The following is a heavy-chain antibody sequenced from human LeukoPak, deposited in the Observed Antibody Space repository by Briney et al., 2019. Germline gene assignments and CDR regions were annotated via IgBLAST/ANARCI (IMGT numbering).Heavy chain of an antibody. Sequence: KTGGSLRLSCAASGFTFSNFAMSCVRQAPGKGLEWVSVISSSSRYMYYADSVKGRFTISRDNAKNSLYLQMNSLRAEGTAVYYCARVSTAVSLAIVYWGQGTLVTVST. V-gene: IGHV3-21*06. CDR1: GFTFSNFA. CDR2: ISSSSRYM. J-gene: IGHJ4*02. D-gene: IGHD6-13*01. CDR3: ARVSTAVSLAIVY.